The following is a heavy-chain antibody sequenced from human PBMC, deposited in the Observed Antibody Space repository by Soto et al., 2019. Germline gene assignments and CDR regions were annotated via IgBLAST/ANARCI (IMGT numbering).Heavy chain of an antibody. Sequence: PSETLSLTCAVSGGSISSGGYSWSWIRQPPGKGLEWLGYIYHGGSTYYNPSLKSRVTMSVDRSKNQFSLRLSSVTAADTAVYYCARTRITIFGVAPRGVFDFCGQGTMVTVSS. J-gene: IGHJ3*01. V-gene: IGHV4-30-2*01. D-gene: IGHD3-3*01. CDR2: IYHGGST. CDR3: ARTRITIFGVAPRGVFDF. CDR1: GGSISSGGYS.